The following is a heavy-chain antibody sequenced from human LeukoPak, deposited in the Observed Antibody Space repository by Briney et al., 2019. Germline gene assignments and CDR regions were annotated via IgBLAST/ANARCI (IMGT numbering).Heavy chain of an antibody. J-gene: IGHJ4*02. CDR2: IKSKAVGGTT. Sequence: PGGSLRRSCAASGFTFSNAWMSWVRQAPGKGLEWVGRIKSKAVGGTTDYAAPVNGRFTVSRDDSKNTLYLQMNSLKTEDTAMYYCTTDDPINRSWGQGTLVTVSS. V-gene: IGHV3-15*01. CDR3: TTDDPINRS. CDR1: GFTFSNAW.